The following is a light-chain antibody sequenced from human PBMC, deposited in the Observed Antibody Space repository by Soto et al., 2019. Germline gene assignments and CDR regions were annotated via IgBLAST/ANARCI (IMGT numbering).Light chain of an antibody. CDR1: SGHNNYA. Sequence: QSVLTQPPSASASLGASVKLTCTLSSGHNNYAIAWHLQQPEKGPRYLMKISSDGSYTKGDGIPDRFSGSSSGAERYLTISSLQSEDEADYYCQTWVSDSYVFGAGTKVTVL. V-gene: IGLV4-69*01. CDR2: ISSDGSY. CDR3: QTWVSDSYV. J-gene: IGLJ1*01.